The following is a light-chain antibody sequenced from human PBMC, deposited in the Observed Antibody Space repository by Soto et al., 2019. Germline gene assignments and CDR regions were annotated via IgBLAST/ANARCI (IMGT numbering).Light chain of an antibody. CDR1: QRFSRTF. J-gene: IGKJ1*01. Sequence: PGDRATLSCRASQRFSRTFFAWYQQKSGQAPRLLIYGASSSATGIPDRFSGSGSGTDFTLTISRLEPEDFAVYYCHQYASSVTFGQGTKVEIK. CDR3: HQYASSVT. CDR2: GAS. V-gene: IGKV3-20*01.